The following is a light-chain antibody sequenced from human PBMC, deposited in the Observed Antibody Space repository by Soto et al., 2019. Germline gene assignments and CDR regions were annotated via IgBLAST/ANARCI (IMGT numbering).Light chain of an antibody. Sequence: EIVMTQSPDTLSVSPGERATLSCRASQSVSDNLAWYQQKPGQPPRLLIYGASTRATGVPSRFSGSGSGRDFTLTISSLQSEDFAVYYCQHCNDWSAFGQGTRLE. CDR2: GAS. J-gene: IGKJ5*01. CDR1: QSVSDN. V-gene: IGKV3-15*01. CDR3: QHCNDWSA.